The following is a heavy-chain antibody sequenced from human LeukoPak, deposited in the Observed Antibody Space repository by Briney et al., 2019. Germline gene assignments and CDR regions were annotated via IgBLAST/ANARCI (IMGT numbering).Heavy chain of an antibody. CDR3: ARDFWSGYYADYYYYMDV. J-gene: IGHJ6*03. V-gene: IGHV4-59*01. CDR2: IYYSGST. Sequence: KPSETLSLTCTVSGGSISNYYWSWIRQPPGKGLEWIGYIYYSGSTNYNPSLKSRVTISVDTSKNQFSLMLSSVTAADTAVCYCARDFWSGYYADYYYYMDVWGKGTTVTVSS. D-gene: IGHD3-3*01. CDR1: GGSISNYY.